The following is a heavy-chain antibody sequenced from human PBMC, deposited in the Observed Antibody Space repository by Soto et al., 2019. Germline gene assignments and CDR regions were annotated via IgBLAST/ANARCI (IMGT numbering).Heavy chain of an antibody. CDR1: GFSIRDYW. Sequence: GGSLRLSCEASGFSIRDYWMHWVRQAPGEGLVWVSCINGDASSTTYADSVKGRFTISRDDAKNTVYLQMTSLRAEDTAVYFRARDRSYAMEVWGQGTRVTVS. CDR3: ARDRSYAMEV. J-gene: IGHJ6*02. CDR2: INGDASST. V-gene: IGHV3-74*01.